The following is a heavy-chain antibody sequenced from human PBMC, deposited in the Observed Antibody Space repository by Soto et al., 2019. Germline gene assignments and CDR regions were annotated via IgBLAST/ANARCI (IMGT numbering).Heavy chain of an antibody. Sequence: ASVKVSCKASGYTFTSYAIHWVRLAPGQRLEWMGWINAGNGHTQYSQRFQGRVTITRDTSASIAYMELSSLRSEDTAVYYCARAVAVAADFDYWGQGTLVTVSS. CDR3: ARAVAVAADFDY. CDR1: GYTFTSYA. V-gene: IGHV1-3*01. D-gene: IGHD6-19*01. CDR2: INAGNGHT. J-gene: IGHJ4*02.